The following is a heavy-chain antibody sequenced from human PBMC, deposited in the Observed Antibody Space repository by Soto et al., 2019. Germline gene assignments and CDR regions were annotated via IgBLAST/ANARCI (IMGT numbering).Heavy chain of an antibody. CDR2: IYSGGST. CDR3: ARETVGATYYFDS. CDR1: GFTVSSSY. J-gene: IGHJ4*02. D-gene: IGHD1-26*01. V-gene: IGHV3-53*04. Sequence: EVQLVESGGGLVQPGGSLRLSCAASGFTVSSSYMSWVRQAPGKGLEWVSVIYSGGSTYYADSVKGRFTMSRHNSKSTLYLQMNSLRAEDTAVYYCARETVGATYYFDSWGQGTLVTVSS.